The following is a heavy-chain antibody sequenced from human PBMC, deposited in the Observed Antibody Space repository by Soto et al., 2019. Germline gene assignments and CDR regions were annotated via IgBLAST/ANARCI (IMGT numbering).Heavy chain of an antibody. CDR1: GYTFTSYA. D-gene: IGHD5-18*01. Sequence: QVQLVQSGAEVKKPGASVKVSCKASGYTFTSYAMQWVRQAPGQRLEWMGWINAGNGNTKYSQKFQGRVTITRDTSASTAYMEMSSRRSEDTAVYYCARGPGYSYGYNWGQGTLVTVSS. CDR3: ARGPGYSYGYN. V-gene: IGHV1-3*01. J-gene: IGHJ4*02. CDR2: INAGNGNT.